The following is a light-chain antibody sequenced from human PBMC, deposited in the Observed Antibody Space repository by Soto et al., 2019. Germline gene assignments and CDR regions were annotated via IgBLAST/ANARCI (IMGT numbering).Light chain of an antibody. CDR1: SSDLGGYKY. J-gene: IGLJ1*01. V-gene: IGLV2-8*01. CDR2: EIS. Sequence: QSALTQPPSASGSPGQSVTISCTGTSSDLGGYKYVSWFQQHPGKAPKLMICEISKRPSGVPDRFSGYRSGNTASLTVSGLQAEDEADYYCCSYAGSNNYVFGTGTKLTVL. CDR3: CSYAGSNNYV.